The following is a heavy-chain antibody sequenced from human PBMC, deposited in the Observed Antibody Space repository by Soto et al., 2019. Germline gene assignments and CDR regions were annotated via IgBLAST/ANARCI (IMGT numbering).Heavy chain of an antibody. V-gene: IGHV1-3*01. J-gene: IGHJ4*02. CDR3: ARAGYGDYAVPFDY. CDR2: INAGNGNT. D-gene: IGHD4-17*01. Sequence: QVPLVQSGAEVKKPGASVKVSCKASGYTFTSYAMHWVRQAPGQRLEWMGWINAGNGNTKYSQKFQGRVTITRDTSASTAYMELSSLRSEDTAVYDCARAGYGDYAVPFDYWGQGTLVTVSS. CDR1: GYTFTSYA.